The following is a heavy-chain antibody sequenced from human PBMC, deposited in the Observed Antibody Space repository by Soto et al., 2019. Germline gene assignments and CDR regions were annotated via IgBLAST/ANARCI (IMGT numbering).Heavy chain of an antibody. V-gene: IGHV4-59*08. CDR1: GGSISSYY. J-gene: IGHJ4*02. D-gene: IGHD6-13*01. CDR3: ARGQQLVPFDY. CDR2: IYYSGST. Sequence: SETLSLTCTVSGGSISSYYWSWIRQPPGKGLEWIGYIYYSGSTNYNPSLKSRVTISVDTSKNQFSLKLSSVTAADTAVYYCARGQQLVPFDYWGQGTLVTVSS.